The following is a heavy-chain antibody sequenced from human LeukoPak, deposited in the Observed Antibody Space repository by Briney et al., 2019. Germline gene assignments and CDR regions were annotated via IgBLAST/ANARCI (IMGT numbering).Heavy chain of an antibody. J-gene: IGHJ3*02. D-gene: IGHD3-16*02. V-gene: IGHV4-38-2*01. CDR1: GYSISSGYY. CDR2: VYYSGST. CDR3: ARHTTYYDYVWGSYRYNFAFDI. Sequence: SETLSLTCAVSGYSISSGYYWGWIRQPPGKGLEWIGNVYYSGSTYYNPSLKSRVTTSVDTSKNQFSLKLSSVTAADTAVYYCARHTTYYDYVWGSYRYNFAFDIWGQGTMVTVSS.